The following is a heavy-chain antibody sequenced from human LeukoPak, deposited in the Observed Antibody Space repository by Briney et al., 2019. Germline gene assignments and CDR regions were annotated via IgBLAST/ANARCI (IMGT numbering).Heavy chain of an antibody. CDR3: ARRTRPILLWFGSYFDY. J-gene: IGHJ4*02. CDR1: GYSISSGYF. Sequence: SETLSLTCTVSGYSISSGYFWSWIRQPPGKGLEWIGEINHSGSTNYNPSLKTRVTISVDTSKNQFSLKLSSVTAADTAVYYCARRTRPILLWFGSYFDYWGQGTLVTVSS. D-gene: IGHD3-10*01. CDR2: INHSGST. V-gene: IGHV4-38-2*02.